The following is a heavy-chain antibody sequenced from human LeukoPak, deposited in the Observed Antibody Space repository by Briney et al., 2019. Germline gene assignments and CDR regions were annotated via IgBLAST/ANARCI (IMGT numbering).Heavy chain of an antibody. CDR2: ISSSGDTI. CDR3: ARVGPSGHHFDY. V-gene: IGHV3-48*03. Sequence: GGSLRLSCAASGFPFSSYDMNWVRQAPGKGLEWVSYISSSGDTIFYADSVKGRFTISRDNAKNSLYLQMNSLRAEDTAVYYCARVGPSGHHFDYWGQGTLVTVSS. D-gene: IGHD1-26*01. J-gene: IGHJ4*02. CDR1: GFPFSSYD.